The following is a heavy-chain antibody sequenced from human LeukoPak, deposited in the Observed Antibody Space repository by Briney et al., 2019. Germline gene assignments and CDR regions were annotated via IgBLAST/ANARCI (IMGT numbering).Heavy chain of an antibody. CDR2: INHSGST. J-gene: IGHJ5*02. D-gene: IGHD2-2*01. Sequence: SETLSLTCAVYGGSFSGYYWSWIRQPPGEGLEWIGEINHSGSTNYNPSLKSRVTISVDTSKNQFSLKLSSVTAADTAVYYCARGRVPRGVVVPAAIGNWFDPWGQGTLVTVSS. CDR3: ARGRVPRGVVVPAAIGNWFDP. V-gene: IGHV4-34*01. CDR1: GGSFSGYY.